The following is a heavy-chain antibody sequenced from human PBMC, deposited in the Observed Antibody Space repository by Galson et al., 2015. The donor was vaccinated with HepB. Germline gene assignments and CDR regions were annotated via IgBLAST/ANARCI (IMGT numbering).Heavy chain of an antibody. CDR3: AKGPYLYYYIDY. V-gene: IGHV3-9*01. CDR1: GFIFSDYA. CDR2: ISWNSVTI. Sequence: SLRLSCAASGFIFSDYAMHWVRQAPGKGLEWVSNISWNSVTIGYADSVKGRFTISRDNARNSLYLQMNSLRPEDTALYYCAKGPYLYYYIDYWGQGTLVTVSS. D-gene: IGHD2-8*01. J-gene: IGHJ4*02.